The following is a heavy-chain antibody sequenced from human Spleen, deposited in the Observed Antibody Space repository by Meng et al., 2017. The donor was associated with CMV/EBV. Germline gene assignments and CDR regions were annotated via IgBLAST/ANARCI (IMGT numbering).Heavy chain of an antibody. CDR3: ARAQPTPATVRESFYYYGMDV. V-gene: IGHV3-13*01. D-gene: IGHD3-10*01. Sequence: GESLKISCAASGFTFSSYDMHWVRQATGKGLEWVSVLRSGGDISYAGSVKGRFTISRENAKNSLYLQVDSLRAGDTAVYYCARAQPTPATVRESFYYYGMDVWGQGTTVTVSS. J-gene: IGHJ6*02. CDR2: LRSGGDI. CDR1: GFTFSSYD.